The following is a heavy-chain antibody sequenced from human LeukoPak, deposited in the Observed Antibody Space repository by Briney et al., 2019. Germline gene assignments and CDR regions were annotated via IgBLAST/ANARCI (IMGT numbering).Heavy chain of an antibody. Sequence: TLSLTCAVSGGSISSYYWSWIRQPPGKALEWLALIYWDDDKRYSPSLKSRLTITKDTSKNQVVLTMTNMDPVDTATYYCAHRRTDREYYFDYWGQGTLVTVSS. CDR2: IYWDDDK. CDR1: GGSISSYYW. CDR3: AHRRTDREYYFDY. J-gene: IGHJ4*02. V-gene: IGHV2-5*08. D-gene: IGHD3-22*01.